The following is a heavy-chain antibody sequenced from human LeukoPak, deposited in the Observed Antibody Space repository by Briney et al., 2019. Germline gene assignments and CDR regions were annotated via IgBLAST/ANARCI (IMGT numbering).Heavy chain of an antibody. CDR2: IYHDDSDT. CDR1: GYSFTSYW. J-gene: IGHJ4*02. Sequence: GESLKISCKRPGYSFTSYWIAWVRQMPGKGLEWMGIIYHDDSDTRYSPSFQGQVTISADKSVSTAYLQWSSLKASDTAVYYCARPGERSRRDGNLDQWGQGTLVSVSS. V-gene: IGHV5-51*01. CDR3: ARPGERSRRDGNLDQ. D-gene: IGHD1-14*01.